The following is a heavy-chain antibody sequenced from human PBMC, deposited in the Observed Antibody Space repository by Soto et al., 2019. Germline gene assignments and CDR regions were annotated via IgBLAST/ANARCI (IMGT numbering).Heavy chain of an antibody. V-gene: IGHV3-15*01. Sequence: GGSLRLSCAASGFTFSNAWMSWVRQAPGKGLEWVGRIKSKTDGGTTDYAAPVKGRFTISRDDSKNTLYLQMSSLKTEDTAVYYCTTDCSGGSCYLAGPYWGQGTLVTVSS. CDR3: TTDCSGGSCYLAGPY. D-gene: IGHD2-15*01. CDR1: GFTFSNAW. J-gene: IGHJ4*02. CDR2: IKSKTDGGTT.